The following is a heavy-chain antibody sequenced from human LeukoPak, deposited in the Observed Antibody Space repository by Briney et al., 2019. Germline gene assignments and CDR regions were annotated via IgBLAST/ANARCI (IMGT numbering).Heavy chain of an antibody. J-gene: IGHJ6*02. V-gene: IGHV1-2*04. CDR3: AKAKWELYYYALDV. Sequence: ASVKVSCKASGYTFTGYYMHWVRQAPGQGLEWMGWVNPNSGGTNYAQKFQGWVTMTRDTSISTAYMELSRLRSDDTAVYYCAKAKWELYYYALDVWGQGTTVTVSS. D-gene: IGHD1-26*01. CDR1: GYTFTGYY. CDR2: VNPNSGGT.